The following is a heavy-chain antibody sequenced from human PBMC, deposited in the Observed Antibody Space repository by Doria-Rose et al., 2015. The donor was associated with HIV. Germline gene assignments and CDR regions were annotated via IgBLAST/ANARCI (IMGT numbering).Heavy chain of an antibody. V-gene: IGHV4-31*03. CDR3: ARMGSYRELDY. D-gene: IGHD3-3*01. J-gene: IGHJ4*02. CDR2: TYYTGTS. CDR1: GASVSSRGYY. Sequence: LQLVESGPGLVKPSETLSLTCSVSGASVSSRGYYWNWIRQVPGKSLESLGYTYYTGTSDYSPSLKSRLNMAVDTSKNQFSLKLSFVTVADTAVYYCARMGSYRELDYWGQGALVIVSA.